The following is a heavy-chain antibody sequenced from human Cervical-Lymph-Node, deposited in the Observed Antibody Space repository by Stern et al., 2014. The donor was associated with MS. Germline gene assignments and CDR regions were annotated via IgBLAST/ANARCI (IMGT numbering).Heavy chain of an antibody. V-gene: IGHV3-74*02. J-gene: IGHJ4*02. Sequence: EVQLVESGGGLVQPGGSLRLSCAASGFSFSSYWMQWVRQAPGKGLVWVSRIDSDGSTTGYADSVKGRFTISRDNAKNTLYLQMNSLRAEDTAVYYCATLGWADYWGQGTLVTVSS. CDR1: GFSFSSYW. D-gene: IGHD5-24*01. CDR2: IDSDGSTT. CDR3: ATLGWADY.